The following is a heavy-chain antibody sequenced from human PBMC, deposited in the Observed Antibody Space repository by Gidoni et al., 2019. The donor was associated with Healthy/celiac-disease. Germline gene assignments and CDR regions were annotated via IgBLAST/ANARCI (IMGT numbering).Heavy chain of an antibody. Sequence: QLQLQESGPGLVKPSETLSLTCTVSGCSIRSSSYYWGWIRQPPGKGLEWIGRIYYSGSTYYNPSLKSRVTISVDTSKNQFSLKLSSVTAADTAVYYCARVNWDYDSSGDYLNWFDPWGQGTLVTVSS. V-gene: IGHV4-39*07. CDR2: IYYSGST. D-gene: IGHD3-22*01. CDR3: ARVNWDYDSSGDYLNWFDP. J-gene: IGHJ5*02. CDR1: GCSIRSSSYY.